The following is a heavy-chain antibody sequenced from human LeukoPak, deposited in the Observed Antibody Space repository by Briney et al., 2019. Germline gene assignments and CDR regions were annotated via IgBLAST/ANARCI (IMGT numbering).Heavy chain of an antibody. Sequence: GGSLRLSCAASGFTFSSYAMSWVRQAPGKGLEWVGRIKSKTDGGARDYAAPVKGRFTISRDDSKNTLYVQMSRLKTEDTAVYFCTTDRRLNCRSTSCYPLELPPDYWGQGTLVTVSS. V-gene: IGHV3-15*01. D-gene: IGHD2-2*01. CDR2: IKSKTDGGAR. J-gene: IGHJ4*02. CDR1: GFTFSSYA. CDR3: TTDRRLNCRSTSCYPLELPPDY.